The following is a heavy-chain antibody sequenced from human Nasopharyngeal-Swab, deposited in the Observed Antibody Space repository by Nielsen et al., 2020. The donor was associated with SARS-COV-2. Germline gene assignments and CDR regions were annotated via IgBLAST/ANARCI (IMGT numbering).Heavy chain of an antibody. D-gene: IGHD2-15*01. V-gene: IGHV5-51*01. Sequence: GESLKISCKGSGYSFTSYWIGWVRQMPGKGLEWMGIIYPGDSDTRYSPSFQGQVTISADKSISTAYLQWSSLKASDTAMFYCARLACSGGSCYIPYYYGMDVWGQGTTVTVSS. J-gene: IGHJ6*02. CDR3: ARLACSGGSCYIPYYYGMDV. CDR1: GYSFTSYW. CDR2: IYPGDSDT.